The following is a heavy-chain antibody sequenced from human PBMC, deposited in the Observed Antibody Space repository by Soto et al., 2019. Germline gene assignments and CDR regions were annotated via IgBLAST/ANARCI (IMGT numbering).Heavy chain of an antibody. Sequence: ASVKVSCKASGHSSTHNGISWVRRAPGQGLEWMGWININRGDVNHAPKFQGRVTLTTDTSTTTAYMELRSLRLDDTAVYFCATDDMNRGRIDFWGHGTLVTVPQ. J-gene: IGHJ4*01. CDR2: ININRGDV. CDR3: ATDDMNRGRIDF. V-gene: IGHV1-18*01. CDR1: GHSSTHNG.